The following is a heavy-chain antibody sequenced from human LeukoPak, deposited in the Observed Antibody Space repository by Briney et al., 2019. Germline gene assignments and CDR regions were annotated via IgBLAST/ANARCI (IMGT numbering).Heavy chain of an antibody. CDR2: INHSGST. J-gene: IGHJ4*02. CDR1: GGSFSGYY. D-gene: IGHD3-10*01. V-gene: IGHV4-34*01. CDR3: ARTVWFGELCYFDY. Sequence: PSETLSLTCAVYGGSFSGYYWSWIRQPPGKGLEWIGEINHSGSTNYNPSLKSRVTISVDTSKNQFSLKLSSVTAADTAVYYCARTVWFGELCYFDYWGQGTLVTVSS.